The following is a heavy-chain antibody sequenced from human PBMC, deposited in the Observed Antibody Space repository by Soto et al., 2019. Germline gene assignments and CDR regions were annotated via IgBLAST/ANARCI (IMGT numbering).Heavy chain of an antibody. Sequence: EVQLVESGGGLVKPGGSLRLSCAASGLVLSNVWMNWVRQAPGKGLEWVARIKTEGKTTDYAAPVKGRFTISRDDSKNTVYLQMNGLESEDTAVYYCADIAVSHSGDYWGQGTQVTVSS. V-gene: IGHV3-15*07. CDR3: ADIAVSHSGDY. CDR1: GLVLSNVW. J-gene: IGHJ4*02. CDR2: IKTEGKTT. D-gene: IGHD6-19*01.